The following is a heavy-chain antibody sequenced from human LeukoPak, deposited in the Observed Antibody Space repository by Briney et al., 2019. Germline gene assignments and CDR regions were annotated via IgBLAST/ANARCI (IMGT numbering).Heavy chain of an antibody. V-gene: IGHV3-30*02. D-gene: IGHD4-23*01. CDR3: ARDYGGSSPFDY. J-gene: IGHJ4*02. Sequence: GGSLRLSCAASGFTFSSYGMHWVRQAPGKGLEWVAFIRYDGSNKYYADSVKGRFTISRDNSKNSLYLQMNSLRAEDTAVYYCARDYGGSSPFDYWGQGTLVTVSS. CDR1: GFTFSSYG. CDR2: IRYDGSNK.